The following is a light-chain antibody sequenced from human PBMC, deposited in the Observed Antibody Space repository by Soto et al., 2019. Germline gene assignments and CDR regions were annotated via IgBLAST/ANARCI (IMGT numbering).Light chain of an antibody. CDR3: SSYAGSNIPVV. J-gene: IGLJ2*01. V-gene: IGLV2-8*01. CDR2: EVS. CDR1: SSDVGGYNC. Sequence: QSALTQPPSASGSPGQSVTIPCTGTSSDVGGYNCVSWYQQHPGKAPKLMIYEVSKRPSGVPDRFSGSKSGNTASLTVSGLQAEDEADYYCSSYAGSNIPVVFGGGTQLTVL.